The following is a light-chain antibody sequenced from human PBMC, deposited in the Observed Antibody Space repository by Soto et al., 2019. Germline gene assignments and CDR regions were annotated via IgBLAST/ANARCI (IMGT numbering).Light chain of an antibody. J-gene: IGKJ5*01. CDR3: HQRSNWPIT. CDR2: DAS. CDR1: QSVSTF. Sequence: EIVLTQSPATLSLSPGERAILSCRASQSVSTFLAWFQQKPGQPPRLLIYDASNRTTGIPARFSGSGSGTDFTLTISSLEPEDFAVYYCHQRSNWPITFGQGTRLEI. V-gene: IGKV3-11*01.